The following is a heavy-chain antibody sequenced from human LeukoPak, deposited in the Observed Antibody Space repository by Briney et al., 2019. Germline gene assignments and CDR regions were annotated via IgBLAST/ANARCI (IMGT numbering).Heavy chain of an antibody. V-gene: IGHV3-7*01. J-gene: IGHJ6*03. Sequence: GGSLRLSCAASGFTFSSDWMSWVRQAPGKGLEWVANIKQDGSEKNYVDSVKGRFTISRDNAKNSLDLQMNSLGAEDTSVYFCARDRGMKVFSYYYYYPGGWGKGTTVTVSS. CDR2: IKQDGSEK. CDR3: ARDRGMKVFSYYYYYPGG. CDR1: GFTFSSDW. D-gene: IGHD3-10*01.